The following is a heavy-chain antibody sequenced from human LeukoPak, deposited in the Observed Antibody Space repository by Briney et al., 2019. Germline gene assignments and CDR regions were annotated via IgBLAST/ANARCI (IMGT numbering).Heavy chain of an antibody. V-gene: IGHV1-46*01. CDR2: INPSGGST. D-gene: IGHD2-2*01. J-gene: IGHJ3*02. Sequence: ASVKVSCKASGYTFTSYYMHWVRQAPGQGLEWMGIINPSGGSTSYAQKFQGRVTMTRDTSTSTVYMELSSLRSEDTAVYYCASQRYCSSTSCSAHAFDIWGQGTMVTVSS. CDR1: GYTFTSYY. CDR3: ASQRYCSSTSCSAHAFDI.